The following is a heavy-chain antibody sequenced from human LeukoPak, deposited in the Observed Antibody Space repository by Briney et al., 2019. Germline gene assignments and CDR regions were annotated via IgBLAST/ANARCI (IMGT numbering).Heavy chain of an antibody. V-gene: IGHV3-74*01. CDR3: ATDVPAATIFGY. CDR2: INSDGSST. D-gene: IGHD2-2*01. CDR1: GFTFSTYW. J-gene: IGHJ4*02. Sequence: PGGSLRLSCAASGFTFSTYWMHWVRKAPGTGLVWVSLINSDGSSTNYADSAKGRFTISRDNAKNTLYLQMNSLRAEDTAVYYCATDVPAATIFGYWGQGTLVTVSS.